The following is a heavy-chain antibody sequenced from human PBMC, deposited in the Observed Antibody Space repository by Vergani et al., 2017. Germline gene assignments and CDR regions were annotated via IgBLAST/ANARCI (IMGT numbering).Heavy chain of an antibody. Sequence: VQLVESGGGLVKPGGSLRLSCAVSGFIFSDYYMSWIRQAPGKGLEWISYIGHSGSPIFYADSVKGRFTISRDNAKNSLYLQMNGLRVEDTAMYFWVRVQSVSGPYGGLDFWGLGTLVTVSS. CDR2: IGHSGSPI. J-gene: IGHJ4*02. V-gene: IGHV3-11*04. D-gene: IGHD6-19*01. CDR3: VRVQSVSGPYGGLDF. CDR1: GFIFSDYY.